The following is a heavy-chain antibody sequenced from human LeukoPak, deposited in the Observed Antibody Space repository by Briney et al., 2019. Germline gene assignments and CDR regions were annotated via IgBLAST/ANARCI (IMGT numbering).Heavy chain of an antibody. J-gene: IGHJ3*02. Sequence: PSETLSLTCAVYGGSFSGYYWSWIRQPPGKGLEWIGEINHSGSTNYNPSPKSRVTISVDTSKNQFSLKLSSVTAADTAVYYCARRITIFGVVIMDAFDIWGQGTMVTVSS. CDR3: ARRITIFGVVIMDAFDI. D-gene: IGHD3-3*01. CDR2: INHSGST. CDR1: GGSFSGYY. V-gene: IGHV4-34*01.